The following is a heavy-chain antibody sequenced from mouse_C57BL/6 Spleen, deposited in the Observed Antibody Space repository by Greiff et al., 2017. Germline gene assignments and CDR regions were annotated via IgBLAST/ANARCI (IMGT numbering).Heavy chain of an antibody. CDR3: TRAGGNYVWYFDV. D-gene: IGHD2-1*01. Sequence: QVQLQQPGAELVKPGASVKLSCKASGYTFTSYWMHWVKQRPGRGLEWIGRIDPNGGGTKYNEKFKSKGTLTVDKPYSTAYMQLSRLTSEDSAVYCCTRAGGNYVWYFDVWGTGTTVTVSS. V-gene: IGHV1-72*01. CDR1: GYTFTSYW. J-gene: IGHJ1*03. CDR2: IDPNGGGT.